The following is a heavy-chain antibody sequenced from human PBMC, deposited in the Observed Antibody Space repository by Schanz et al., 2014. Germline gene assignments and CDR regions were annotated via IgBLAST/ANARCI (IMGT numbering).Heavy chain of an antibody. J-gene: IGHJ3*02. CDR3: ARENLNWEAFDI. Sequence: QVQLVESGGAVVQPGRSLRLSCAASGFTFRNYWMSWVRQAPGKGLEWLSYISRDGTTSYYADSVKGRFTISRDNAKNSLYLEMTSLRGEDTAVYYCARENLNWEAFDIWGQGTVVTVSS. D-gene: IGHD7-27*01. CDR2: ISRDGTTS. V-gene: IGHV3-11*01. CDR1: GFTFRNYW.